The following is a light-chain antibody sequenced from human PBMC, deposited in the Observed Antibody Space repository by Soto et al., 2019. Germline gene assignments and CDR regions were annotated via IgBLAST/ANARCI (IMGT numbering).Light chain of an antibody. V-gene: IGKV3-15*01. CDR3: QQYNNWPRT. CDR2: DAS. CDR1: QSVSSN. Sequence: EIVMTQSPATLSVSPGERATLSCRASQSVSSNLAWYQQKPGQAPRLLIYDASTRATGIPARFNGSGSGTEFTLTISSLQSEDFAIYYCQQYNNWPRTFGQGTKV. J-gene: IGKJ1*01.